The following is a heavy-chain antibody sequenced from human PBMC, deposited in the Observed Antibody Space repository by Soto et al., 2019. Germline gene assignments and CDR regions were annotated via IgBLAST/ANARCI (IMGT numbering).Heavy chain of an antibody. CDR1: GDTIRSHD. CDR2: ISYTGST. Sequence: SEPLPLTCSVSGDTIRSHDWHWIRQPPGKRLEWIGYISYTGSTNYNPSLRSRVTMSLDTSKNQFSLQLNSVTAADTAVYYCARGGDYKYYFDYWGPGILVTVSS. V-gene: IGHV4-59*11. J-gene: IGHJ4*02. D-gene: IGHD4-17*01. CDR3: ARGGDYKYYFDY.